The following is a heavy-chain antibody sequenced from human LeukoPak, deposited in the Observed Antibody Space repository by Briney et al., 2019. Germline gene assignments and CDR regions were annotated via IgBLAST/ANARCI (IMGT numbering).Heavy chain of an antibody. J-gene: IGHJ6*02. D-gene: IGHD4/OR15-4a*01. CDR2: ISWNSGSI. Sequence: PGRSLRLSCAASGFTFDDYAMHWVRQAPGKGLEWVSGISWNSGSIAYADSVKGGFTISRDNAKNSLYLQMNSLRAEDTALYYCAKVMVPTSYYYSGMDVWGQGTTVTVSS. CDR3: AKVMVPTSYYYSGMDV. CDR1: GFTFDDYA. V-gene: IGHV3-9*01.